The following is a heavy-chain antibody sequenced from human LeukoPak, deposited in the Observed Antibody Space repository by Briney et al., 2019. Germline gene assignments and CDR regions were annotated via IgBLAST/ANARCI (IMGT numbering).Heavy chain of an antibody. V-gene: IGHV1-2*02. CDR2: INPNSGDT. CDR1: GYPFTGYY. Sequence: ASVMVSCKASGYPFTGYYMHWVRQAPGQGLDWMGWINPNSGDTNYAQKFHGRVTMTSDTSINTAYMELSRLTSDDTAVYHCARVADGYYFDYWGEGTLVTVSS. CDR3: ARVADGYYFDY. J-gene: IGHJ4*02.